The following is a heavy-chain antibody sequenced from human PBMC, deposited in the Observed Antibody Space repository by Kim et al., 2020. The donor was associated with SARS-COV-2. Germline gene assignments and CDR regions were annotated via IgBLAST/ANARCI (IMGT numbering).Heavy chain of an antibody. Sequence: SETLSLTCTVSGGSINGGSFYWAWIRQPPGKGLEWIGIIYSRGSTFYNPSLKSRVSMSVDTSKNQFSLKVTSVTAADTAVYFCAREAVTARPDWFDPWG. V-gene: IGHV4-39*07. CDR2: IYSRGST. CDR1: GGSINGGSFY. D-gene: IGHD2-21*02. CDR3: AREAVTARPDWFDP. J-gene: IGHJ5*02.